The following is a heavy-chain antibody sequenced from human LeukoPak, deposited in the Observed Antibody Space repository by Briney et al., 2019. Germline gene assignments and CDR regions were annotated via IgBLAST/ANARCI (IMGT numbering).Heavy chain of an antibody. CDR3: ARQGSYYDILTGYYSGGNFDY. Sequence: SETLSLTCTVSGGSISSYYWSWIRQPPGKGLEWIGYIYYSGSTNYNPSLKSRVTISVDTSKNQFSLKLSSVTAAGTAVYYCARQGSYYDILTGYYSGGNFDYWGQGTLVTVPS. V-gene: IGHV4-59*08. J-gene: IGHJ4*02. CDR1: GGSISSYY. D-gene: IGHD3-9*01. CDR2: IYYSGST.